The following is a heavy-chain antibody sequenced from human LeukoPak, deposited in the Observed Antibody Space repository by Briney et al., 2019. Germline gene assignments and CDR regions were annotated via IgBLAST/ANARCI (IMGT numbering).Heavy chain of an antibody. D-gene: IGHD6-19*01. Sequence: QPGGSLRLSCAASGFAFSTSWMHWVRQAPGKELVWVSRINTDGSSTSHADSVKGRFTISRDNAKNTLYLQMNSLRAEDTAVYYCARGGMEQWLAFDYWGQGTLVTVSS. CDR3: ARGGMEQWLAFDY. J-gene: IGHJ4*02. V-gene: IGHV3-74*01. CDR2: INTDGSST. CDR1: GFAFSTSW.